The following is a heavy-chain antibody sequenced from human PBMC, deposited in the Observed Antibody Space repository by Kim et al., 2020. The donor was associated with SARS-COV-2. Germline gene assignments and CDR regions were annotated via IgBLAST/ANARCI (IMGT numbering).Heavy chain of an antibody. D-gene: IGHD6-13*01. CDR3: ARAPRGASSSWYDY. J-gene: IGHJ4*02. Sequence: SRKCRSRVTITRDTSASTAYMELSSLRSEDTAVYYCARAPRGASSSWYDYWGQGTLVTVSS. V-gene: IGHV1-3*01.